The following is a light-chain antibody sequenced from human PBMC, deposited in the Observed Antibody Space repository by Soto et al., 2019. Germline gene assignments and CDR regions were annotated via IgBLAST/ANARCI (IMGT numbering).Light chain of an antibody. J-gene: IGKJ1*01. CDR2: DAS. V-gene: IGKV1-5*01. Sequence: IQMTQSPSTLSACVGDRVTISCRASQNTDSWLAWYQQKTGKAPKVLIYDASSVESGVPSRFSGKGSGTEFTLTITSLQTDDFATYYCQQYKSYPRTFGQGTKVDIK. CDR1: QNTDSW. CDR3: QQYKSYPRT.